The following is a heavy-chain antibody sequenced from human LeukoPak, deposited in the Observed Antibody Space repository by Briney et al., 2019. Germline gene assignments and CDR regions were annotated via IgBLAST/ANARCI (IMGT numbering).Heavy chain of an antibody. Sequence: GGSLRLSCAASGFTFSSYAMHWVRQAPGKGLEWVAVISYDGSNKYYADSVKGRFTISRDNSKNTLYLQMNSLRAEDTAVYYCAKMPVSYSSGWSNFDYWGQGNLGTVSS. CDR3: AKMPVSYSSGWSNFDY. D-gene: IGHD6-19*01. J-gene: IGHJ4*02. V-gene: IGHV3-30-3*02. CDR2: ISYDGSNK. CDR1: GFTFSSYA.